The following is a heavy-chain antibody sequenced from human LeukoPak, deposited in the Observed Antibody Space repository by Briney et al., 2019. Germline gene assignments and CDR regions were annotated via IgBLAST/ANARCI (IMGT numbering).Heavy chain of an antibody. J-gene: IGHJ4*02. Sequence: GGSLRLSCAASGFTFSSYAMSWFRQAPGKGLEWVSGISGSGDNTYCADSVKGRFTISGDNSKNTLYVQVNSLGTEDTAAYYCAKGSYYDSSGSFYFDYWGQGTLATVSS. CDR3: AKGSYYDSSGSFYFDY. V-gene: IGHV3-23*01. CDR1: GFTFSSYA. CDR2: ISGSGDNT. D-gene: IGHD3-22*01.